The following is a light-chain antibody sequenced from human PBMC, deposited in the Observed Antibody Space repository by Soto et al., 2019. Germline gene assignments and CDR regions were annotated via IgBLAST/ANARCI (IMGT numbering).Light chain of an antibody. J-gene: IGKJ4*02. CDR1: QSVSSSY. Sequence: EIVFTQSPGTLSLSPGERATLSCRASQSVSSSYLAWYQQKPGQAPRLLIYGASSRATGIPDRFSGSGSGTDFTLTISXLEPEDFAVYYCQQYGSSPRFGGGTKVDTK. CDR2: GAS. V-gene: IGKV3-20*01. CDR3: QQYGSSPR.